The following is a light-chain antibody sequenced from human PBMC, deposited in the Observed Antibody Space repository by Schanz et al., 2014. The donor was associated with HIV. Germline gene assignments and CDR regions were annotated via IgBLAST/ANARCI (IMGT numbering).Light chain of an antibody. CDR1: SSNIGSNS. V-gene: IGLV1-44*01. J-gene: IGLJ2*01. CDR2: RNN. Sequence: QSVLTQPPSASGTPGQRVTISCSGSSSNIGSNSVHWYQHLPGTAPKLLIYRNNQWPSGVPDRFSASRSGTSASLAITGLQAEDEADYYCQSYDSSLSAYVLFGGGTKLTVL. CDR3: QSYDSSLSAYVL.